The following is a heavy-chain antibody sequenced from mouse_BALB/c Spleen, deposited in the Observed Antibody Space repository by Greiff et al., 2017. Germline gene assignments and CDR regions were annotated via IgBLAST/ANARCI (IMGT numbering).Heavy chain of an antibody. D-gene: IGHD2-1*01. CDR2: IWAGGST. V-gene: IGHV2-9*02. J-gene: IGHJ4*01. CDR3: ARDGNYYAMDY. CDR1: GFSLTSYG. Sequence: VQLVESGPGLVAPSQSLSITCTVSGFSLTSYGVHWVRQPPGKGLEWLGVIWAGGSTNYNSALMSRLSISKDNSKSQVFLKMNSLQTDETAMYYCARDGNYYAMDYWGQGTSVTVSS.